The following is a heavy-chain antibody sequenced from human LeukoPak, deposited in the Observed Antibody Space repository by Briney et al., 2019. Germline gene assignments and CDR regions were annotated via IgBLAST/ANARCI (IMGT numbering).Heavy chain of an antibody. CDR2: ISYDGSNK. D-gene: IGHD7-27*01. Sequence: PGGSLRLSCAASGFTFSSYAMHWVRQAPGKGLEWVAVISYDGSNKYYADSVKGRFTISRDNSKNTLYLQMNSLRAEDTAVYYCANIASWGSNGEDYWGQGTLVTVSS. CDR3: ANIASWGSNGEDY. V-gene: IGHV3-30-3*01. CDR1: GFTFSSYA. J-gene: IGHJ4*02.